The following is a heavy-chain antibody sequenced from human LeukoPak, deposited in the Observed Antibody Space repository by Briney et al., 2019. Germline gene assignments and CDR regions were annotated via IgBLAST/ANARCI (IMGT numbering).Heavy chain of an antibody. CDR1: GYTFTGYY. V-gene: IGHV1-2*02. J-gene: IGHJ3*02. D-gene: IGHD3-10*01. CDR3: ARSRSYGSGDPFDI. Sequence: ASVKVSCKASGYTFTGYYMDWVRQAPGPGREGMGWINPNSGGTTYAQKFQGRVTMTRDTSISTAYMEQSRMRSDDTAVYYCARSRSYGSGDPFDIWGQGTMVTVSS. CDR2: INPNSGGT.